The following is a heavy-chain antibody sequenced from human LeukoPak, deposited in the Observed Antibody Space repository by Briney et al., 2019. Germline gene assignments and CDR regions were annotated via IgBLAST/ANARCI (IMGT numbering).Heavy chain of an antibody. J-gene: IGHJ3*02. Sequence: GGSLRLSCAASGFTFSSYGMHWVRQAPGKGLEWVAFIRYDGSNKYYADSVKGRFTISRDNSKNTLYLQMNSLRAEDTAVYYCAKDPVLLWFGELSGPDAFDIWGQGTMVTVSS. D-gene: IGHD3-10*01. CDR3: AKDPVLLWFGELSGPDAFDI. CDR1: GFTFSSYG. V-gene: IGHV3-30*02. CDR2: IRYDGSNK.